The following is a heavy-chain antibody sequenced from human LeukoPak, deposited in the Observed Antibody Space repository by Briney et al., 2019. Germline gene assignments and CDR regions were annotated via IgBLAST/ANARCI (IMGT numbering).Heavy chain of an antibody. J-gene: IGHJ4*02. V-gene: IGHV1-46*01. D-gene: IGHD4-17*01. CDR2: INPSGGST. Sequence: ASVKVSCKASGYTFTSYYIHWVRQAPGQGLEWMGIINPSGGSTSYAQKFQGRVTMTRDTSTSTVYMELSGLRSEDTAVHYCARDPDGDHYFDYWGQGTLVTVSS. CDR3: ARDPDGDHYFDY. CDR1: GYTFTSYY.